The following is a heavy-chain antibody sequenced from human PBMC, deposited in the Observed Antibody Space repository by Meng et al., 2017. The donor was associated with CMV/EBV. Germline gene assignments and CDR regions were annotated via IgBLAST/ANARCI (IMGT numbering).Heavy chain of an antibody. V-gene: IGHV3-21*01. D-gene: IGHD1-7*01. CDR2: ISSSSSYI. J-gene: IGHJ5*02. CDR3: AREADCTRTTCPPGS. CDR1: GFTFSSYS. Sequence: GESLKISCAASGFTFSSYSMNWVRQAPGKGLEWVSSISSSSSYIYYADSVKGRFTISRDNPRNTLYLQMNSLRGEDTAVYYCAREADCTRTTCPPGSWGQGTLVTVSS.